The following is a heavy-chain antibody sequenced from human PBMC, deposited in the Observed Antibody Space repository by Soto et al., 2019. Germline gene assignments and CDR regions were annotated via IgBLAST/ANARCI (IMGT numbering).Heavy chain of an antibody. Sequence: SETLSLTCTVSGGSISSGDYYWSWIRQPPGKGLEWIGYIYYSGSTYYNPSLKSRVTISVDTSKNQFSLKLSSVTAADTAVYYCARGVVASGGTIDYWGQGTLVTVSS. CDR3: ARGVVASGGTIDY. V-gene: IGHV4-30-4*01. CDR1: GGSISSGDYY. CDR2: IYYSGST. D-gene: IGHD3-22*01. J-gene: IGHJ4*02.